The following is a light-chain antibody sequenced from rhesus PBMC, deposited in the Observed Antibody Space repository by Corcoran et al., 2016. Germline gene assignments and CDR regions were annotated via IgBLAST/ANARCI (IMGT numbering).Light chain of an antibody. CDR3: YQHSSGYS. CDR1: QSVSSY. J-gene: IGKJ2*01. CDR2: GSS. Sequence: QVILTQSPATLSLSPGERATLSCRASQSVSSYLAWYQQQPGQAPRLLIYGSSSRATGIPDRFSGSGSGTDFTLTISSLEPEDVGGYHCYQHSSGYSFGQGTKVEIK. V-gene: IGKV3-10*01.